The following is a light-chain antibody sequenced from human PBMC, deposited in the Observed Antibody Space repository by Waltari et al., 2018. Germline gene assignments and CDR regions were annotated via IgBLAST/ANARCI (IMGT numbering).Light chain of an antibody. CDR1: TLGEQH. J-gene: IGLJ2*01. CDR2: QDN. V-gene: IGLV3-1*01. Sequence: SYELSQPPSMSVSPGQTASTTCSGDTLGEQHAAWYHQKPGQSPVLVIFQDNKRPSGIPERFSGSNSGNTATLTISGTQAMDEADYYCQAWDSSTLVFGGGTKLTVL. CDR3: QAWDSSTLV.